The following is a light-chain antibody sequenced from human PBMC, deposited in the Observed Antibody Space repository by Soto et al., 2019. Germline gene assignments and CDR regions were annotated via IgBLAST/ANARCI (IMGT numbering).Light chain of an antibody. J-gene: IGKJ2*01. Sequence: EIVMTQSPATLSVSPGERATLSCRASQSVSSNLAWYQQKPGQAPRLLIYGASTRATGIPARFSGSGSGTEFTLTISSLQSEDFAVYYCHQYYTPPYNFGQGTKLEMK. CDR2: GAS. CDR3: HQYYTPPYN. CDR1: QSVSSN. V-gene: IGKV3-15*01.